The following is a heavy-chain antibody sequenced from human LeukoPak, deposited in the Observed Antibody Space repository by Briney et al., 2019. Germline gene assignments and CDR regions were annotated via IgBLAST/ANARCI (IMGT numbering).Heavy chain of an antibody. CDR1: GFTFSSYG. CDR2: IRYDGSNK. Sequence: GGSLRLSCAASGFTFSSYGMHWVRQAPGKGLEWVAFIRYDGSNKYYADSVKGRFTISRDNSKNTLYLQMNSLRAEDTAVYYCAKRLTTVTPCIFDYWGQGTLVTVSS. V-gene: IGHV3-30*02. D-gene: IGHD4-17*01. CDR3: AKRLTTVTPCIFDY. J-gene: IGHJ4*02.